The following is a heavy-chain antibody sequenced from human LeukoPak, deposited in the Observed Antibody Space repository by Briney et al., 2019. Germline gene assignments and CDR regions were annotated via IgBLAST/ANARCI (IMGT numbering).Heavy chain of an antibody. Sequence: SETLSLTCNVSGGSITGSSYYWAWFRQPPGKGLEWFGTIYYSGSTYYNPSLKSRVTISVDTSKNQFSLKLNSVTAADTAVYYCARNFQAVGLDYWGQGTLVTVSS. CDR3: ARNFQAVGLDY. CDR2: IYYSGST. V-gene: IGHV4-39*01. CDR1: GGSITGSSYY. J-gene: IGHJ4*02. D-gene: IGHD1-26*01.